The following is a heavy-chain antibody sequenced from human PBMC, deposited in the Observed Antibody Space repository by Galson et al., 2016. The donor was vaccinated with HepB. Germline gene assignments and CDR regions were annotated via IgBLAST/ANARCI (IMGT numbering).Heavy chain of an antibody. J-gene: IGHJ4*02. Sequence: SLRLSCAASGFTFSSYGTHWVRQAPGKGLEWVAIISYDGSNKYYADSVKGRFTISRDNSKNTLYLQMNSLRAEDTAVYYCAKSGRYYGVDHFDYWGQGALVTVSS. CDR1: GFTFSSYG. CDR2: ISYDGSNK. CDR3: AKSGRYYGVDHFDY. V-gene: IGHV3-30*18. D-gene: IGHD4-17*01.